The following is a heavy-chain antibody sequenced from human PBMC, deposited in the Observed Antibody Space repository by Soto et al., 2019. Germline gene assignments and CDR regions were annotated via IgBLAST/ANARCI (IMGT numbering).Heavy chain of an antibody. V-gene: IGHV3-23*01. CDR3: AKGYYGSGVYPPDY. CDR2: ISGSGGST. CDR1: GFTFSSYA. Sequence: EVQLLESGGGLVQPGGSLRLSCAASGFTFSSYAMSWVRQAPGKGREWVSAISGSGGSTYYADSVKGRFTISRDNSKNTLYLQMNSLRAEDTAVYYCAKGYYGSGVYPPDYWGQGTLVTVSS. J-gene: IGHJ4*02. D-gene: IGHD3-10*01.